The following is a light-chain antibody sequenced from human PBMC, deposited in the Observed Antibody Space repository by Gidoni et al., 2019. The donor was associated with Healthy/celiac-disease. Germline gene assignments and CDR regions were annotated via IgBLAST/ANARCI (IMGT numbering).Light chain of an antibody. J-gene: IGKJ4*01. CDR1: QSVSSSY. CDR3: QQYGSSPLT. CDR2: GAS. V-gene: IGKV3-20*01. Sequence: EIVLTQPPCTLSLSPAERAILSCRASQSVSSSYLAWYQQKPGQAPRLLIYGASSRATGIPDRFSGSGSGTDFTLTISRLEPEDFAVYYCQQYGSSPLTFGGGTKVEIK.